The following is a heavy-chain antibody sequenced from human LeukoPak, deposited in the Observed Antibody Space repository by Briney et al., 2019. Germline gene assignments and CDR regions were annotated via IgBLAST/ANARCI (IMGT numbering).Heavy chain of an antibody. D-gene: IGHD4-11*01. CDR2: IWSDGTEQ. CDR1: GFTYSHYG. CDR3: AKDAERGFDYSNSLQY. Sequence: GGSLRLACAASGFTYSHYGMHWVRRAPGKGLEWVAVIWSDGTEQYYADAVKGRFTISRDNSRNTLYLQMNSLRAEDTAVYYCAKDAERGFDYSNSLQYWGQGTLVTVSS. J-gene: IGHJ4*02. V-gene: IGHV3-33*06.